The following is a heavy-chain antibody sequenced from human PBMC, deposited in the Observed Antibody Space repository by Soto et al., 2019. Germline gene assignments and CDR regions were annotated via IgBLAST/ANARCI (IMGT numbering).Heavy chain of an antibody. Sequence: QVQLVQSGAEVKKPGASVKVSCKASGYIFTGYYIHWVRQAPGQGLEWMGWINPNSGTNYAQKFQGRVTMTRDTSMSTLYMELSRLRSDDTAVYYCATRHPRGRDAFHIWGQGTKVTVSS. J-gene: IGHJ3*02. D-gene: IGHD6-25*01. CDR3: ATRHPRGRDAFHI. V-gene: IGHV1-2*02. CDR1: GYIFTGYY. CDR2: INPNSGT.